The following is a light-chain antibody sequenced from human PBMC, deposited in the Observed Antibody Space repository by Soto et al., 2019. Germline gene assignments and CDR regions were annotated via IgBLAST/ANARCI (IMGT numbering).Light chain of an antibody. J-gene: IGKJ4*01. V-gene: IGKV3-11*01. CDR2: DAS. CDR3: QQREDWPRA. Sequence: DIVLTQSPATLSLSPGERATLSCRASQSVGDYLGWYQQKPGQAPRLLIYDASQRATGVPARFSASVSGTDFTLTISSLEPEDFAIYYCQQREDWPRAFGGGTKVEFK. CDR1: QSVGDY.